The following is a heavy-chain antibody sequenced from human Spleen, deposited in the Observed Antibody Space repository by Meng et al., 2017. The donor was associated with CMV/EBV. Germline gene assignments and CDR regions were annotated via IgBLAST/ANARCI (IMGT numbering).Heavy chain of an antibody. J-gene: IGHJ4*02. CDR2: TYYRSKWYN. CDR3: ARGGIVGEFDY. V-gene: IGHV6-1*01. CDR1: GDTVSSNSAA. Sequence: QLQPRPPGPGLVKPPLTLALPGAISGDTVSSNSAAWTWIRQSPSRGLEWLGRTYYRSKWYNDYAVSVKSRITINPDTSKNQFSLQLNSVTPEDTAVYYCARGGIVGEFDYWGQGTLVTVSS. D-gene: IGHD1-26*01.